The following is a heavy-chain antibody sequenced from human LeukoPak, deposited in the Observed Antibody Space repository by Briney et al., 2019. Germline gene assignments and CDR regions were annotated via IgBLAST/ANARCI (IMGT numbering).Heavy chain of an antibody. J-gene: IGHJ4*02. V-gene: IGHV1-2*02. CDR2: INPNSGGT. CDR3: ARESRLASLLRFLEWPGP. CDR1: GYSFTVCY. Sequence: SVTVSCTSSGYSFTVCYMYLVWQGPGQGLGWVWWINPNSGGTTYAQKFPGRVSITRDTAISTAYMDLIRLRSDDTAVYYCARESRLASLLRFLEWPGPWGQGTLVTVSS. D-gene: IGHD3-3*01.